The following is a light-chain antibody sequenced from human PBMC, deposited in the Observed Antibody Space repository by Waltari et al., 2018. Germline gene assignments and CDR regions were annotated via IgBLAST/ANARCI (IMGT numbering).Light chain of an antibody. CDR2: DAS. CDR1: HSVNWY. J-gene: IGKJ4*01. V-gene: IGKV3-11*01. Sequence: EIVLPQSPATLSFSPGERPTPSCRASHSVNWYLAWYQQRPGQAPRLLIYDASNRATGIPARFSGSGSETDFTLTISSLQPEDSAVYYCQQRRNWPLTFGGGTKVEIK. CDR3: QQRRNWPLT.